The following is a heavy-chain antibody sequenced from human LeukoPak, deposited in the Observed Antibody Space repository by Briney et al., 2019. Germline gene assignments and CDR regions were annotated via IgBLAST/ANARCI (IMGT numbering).Heavy chain of an antibody. D-gene: IGHD2-15*01. CDR2: INHSGST. CDR3: ARATYCSGDSCYSGIFDY. Sequence: SETLSLTCAVYGGSFSGYYWSWIRQPPGKGLEWIGEINHSGSTNYNPSLKSRVTISVDTSKNQFSLKLSSVTAADTAVYYCARATYCSGDSCYSGIFDYWGQGTLVTVSS. V-gene: IGHV4-34*01. J-gene: IGHJ4*02. CDR1: GGSFSGYY.